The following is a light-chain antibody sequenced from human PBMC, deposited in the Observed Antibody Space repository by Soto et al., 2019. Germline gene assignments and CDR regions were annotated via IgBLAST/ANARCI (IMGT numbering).Light chain of an antibody. CDR3: QHYGTSAL. J-gene: IGKJ3*01. Sequence: EIVLTQSPGTLSLSPGERATLSCRASQSVSSSSLAWYQQKPGQAPRLLIYGASSRATGIPDRFSVSASGTDFTLTISRLEPEDFAVYYCQHYGTSALFGPGTKVDIK. CDR1: QSVSSSS. V-gene: IGKV3-20*01. CDR2: GAS.